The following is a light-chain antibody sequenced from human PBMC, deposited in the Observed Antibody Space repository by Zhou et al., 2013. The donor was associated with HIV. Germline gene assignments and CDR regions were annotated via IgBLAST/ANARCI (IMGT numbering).Light chain of an antibody. J-gene: IGKJ1*01. CDR2: GAS. Sequence: EVVLTQSPTTLSLSPGERATLSCRASQSVYKYLAWYQQKPGQAPRLLIYGASSRATGIPDSFSGSGSGTDFTLTISRLEPEDFAVYYCQQYGSSPWTFGQGTKVEIK. CDR1: QSVYKY. CDR3: QQYGSSPWT. V-gene: IGKV3-20*01.